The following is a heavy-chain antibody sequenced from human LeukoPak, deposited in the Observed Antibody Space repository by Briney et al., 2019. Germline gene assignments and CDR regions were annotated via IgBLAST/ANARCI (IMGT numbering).Heavy chain of an antibody. CDR1: GYTFTIYG. Sequence: GASVTVSFTSSGYTFTIYGISWVRQGPGQGLERMGWISAYNGNTNYAHKLQGRVTMATDTSTSTAYMELRSLRSDDTAVYYCARDSVVAVAGRGVDYWGQGTLVTVSS. CDR2: ISAYNGNT. D-gene: IGHD6-19*01. V-gene: IGHV1-18*01. CDR3: ARDSVVAVAGRGVDY. J-gene: IGHJ4*02.